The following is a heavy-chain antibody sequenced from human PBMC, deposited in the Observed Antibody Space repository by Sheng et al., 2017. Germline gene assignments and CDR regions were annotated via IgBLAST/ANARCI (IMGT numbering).Heavy chain of an antibody. D-gene: IGHD1-7*01. CDR1: RHLQQLC. J-gene: IGHJ4*02. CDR2: IIPIFGTA. V-gene: IGHV1-69*01. Sequence: QVQLVQSGAEVKKPWVLGEGLLQGFWRHLQQLCYQLGATGPWTRALSGWEGIIPIFGTANYAQKFQGRVTITADESTSTAYMELSSLRSEDTAVYYCARTRNWNYAYSDYWGQGTLVTVSS. CDR3: ARTRNWNYAYSDY.